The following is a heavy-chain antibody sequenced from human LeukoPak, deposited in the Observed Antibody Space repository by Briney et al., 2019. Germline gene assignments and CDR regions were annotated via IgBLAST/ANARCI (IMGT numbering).Heavy chain of an antibody. V-gene: IGHV3-23*01. Sequence: GGSLRLSCAASGFTFSSYAMSWVRQAPGKGLEWVSVISTGGGSTYYADSVKGRFTISRDNSKNTLYLQMSSLRAEDTAVYYCAKDRGEAAGRGGFDYWGQGTLVTVSS. CDR1: GFTFSSYA. J-gene: IGHJ4*02. CDR2: ISTGGGST. D-gene: IGHD6-13*01. CDR3: AKDRGEAAGRGGFDY.